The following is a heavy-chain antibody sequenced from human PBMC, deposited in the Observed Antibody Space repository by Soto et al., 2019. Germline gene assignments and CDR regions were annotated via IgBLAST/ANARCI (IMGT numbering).Heavy chain of an antibody. CDR1: GFTFSSYG. J-gene: IGHJ4*02. Sequence: QVQLVESGGGVVQPGRSLRLSCAASGFTFSSYGMHWVRQAPGKGLEWVAVIWYDGSNKYYADSVKGRFTISRDNSKNTLYLQMNSLRAEDTAVYYCARDRMIYGPIDYWGQGTLVTVSS. CDR2: IWYDGSNK. CDR3: ARDRMIYGPIDY. D-gene: IGHD3-10*01. V-gene: IGHV3-33*01.